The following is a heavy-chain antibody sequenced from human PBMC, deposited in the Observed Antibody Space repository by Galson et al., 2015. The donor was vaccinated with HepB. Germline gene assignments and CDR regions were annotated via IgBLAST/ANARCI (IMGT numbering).Heavy chain of an antibody. D-gene: IGHD2-21*01. CDR3: GGDNIAVGS. CDR1: GFTFSNSA. V-gene: IGHV1-58*02. J-gene: IGHJ3*01. CDR2: IVLGSGDT. Sequence: SVKVSCKASGFTFSNSAIQWVRQARGQRLEWIGWIVLGSGDTNYAQRFQGRVTINRDVSTSTAYMELRSLRSDDTAIYYCGGDNIAVGSWGQGTMVTVSS.